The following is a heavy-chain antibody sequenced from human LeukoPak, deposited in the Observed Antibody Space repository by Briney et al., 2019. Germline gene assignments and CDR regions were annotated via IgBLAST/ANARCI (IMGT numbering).Heavy chain of an antibody. J-gene: IGHJ4*02. D-gene: IGHD6-13*01. CDR2: ISRSGSHT. V-gene: IGHV3-11*06. CDR1: GFTFSDYY. CDR3: ARVGPTAEAGTPAY. Sequence: GGSLRLSCAASGFTFSDYYMSWIRQAPGKGLEWLSYISRSGSHTPYADSVKGRFTVSRDNAKNSLALELNSLRVDDTAIYYSARVGPTAEAGTPAYWGREPWSQSPQ.